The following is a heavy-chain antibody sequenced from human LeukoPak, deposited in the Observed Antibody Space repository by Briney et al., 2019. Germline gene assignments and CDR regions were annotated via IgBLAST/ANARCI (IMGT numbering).Heavy chain of an antibody. CDR3: ARPTSVVTPAAFDI. J-gene: IGHJ3*02. CDR2: IYPGDSYT. CDR1: GYSFTSYW. V-gene: IGHV5-51*01. D-gene: IGHD4-23*01. Sequence: TGESLKISCKGSGYSFTSYWIGWVRQMPGKGLEWMGIIYPGDSYTKYSPSFQGQVTISADKSISTAYLQWSSLKASDTAIYYCARPTSVVTPAAFDIWGQGTMLTASS.